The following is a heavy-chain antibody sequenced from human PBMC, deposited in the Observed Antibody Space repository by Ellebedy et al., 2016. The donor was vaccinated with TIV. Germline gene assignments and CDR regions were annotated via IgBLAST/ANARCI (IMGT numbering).Heavy chain of an antibody. CDR1: GDSISSDRYY. Sequence: MPSETLSLTCTVSGDSISSDRYYRGWIRQPPGKGLEWIASIYYTGSTYQNPSLKSRGTVSVDTSKNQFSLKLSSVTAADTAVYYCAANPAYDSVWGSDRRSLWGQGILVTVSS. CDR3: AANPAYDSVWGSDRRSL. V-gene: IGHV4-39*01. D-gene: IGHD3-16*02. J-gene: IGHJ4*02. CDR2: IYYTGST.